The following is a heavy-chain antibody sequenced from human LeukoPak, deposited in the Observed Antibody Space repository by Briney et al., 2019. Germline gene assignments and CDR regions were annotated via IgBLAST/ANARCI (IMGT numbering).Heavy chain of an antibody. J-gene: IGHJ4*02. V-gene: IGHV3-23*01. CDR2: ISGSGGST. Sequence: PGGSLRLSCAASGFTFSSYAMSWDRQAPGKGLEWVSAISGSGGSTYYADSVKGRFTISRDNSKNSLYLQMNSLRAEDTALYYCAKDIGIAVAGNYFDYWGQGTLVTVSS. CDR1: GFTFSSYA. D-gene: IGHD6-19*01. CDR3: AKDIGIAVAGNYFDY.